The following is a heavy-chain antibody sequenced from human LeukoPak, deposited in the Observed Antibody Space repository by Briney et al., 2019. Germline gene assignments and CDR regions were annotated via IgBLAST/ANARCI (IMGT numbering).Heavy chain of an antibody. V-gene: IGHV3-9*01. CDR1: GFTFDDYA. CDR2: ISWNSGSI. CDR3: AKDEQWQQLGRFDP. J-gene: IGHJ5*02. D-gene: IGHD6-19*01. Sequence: PGRSLRLSCAASGFTFDDYAMHWVRQAPGKGLEWVSGISWNSGSIGYADSVKGRFTISRDNAKNSLYLQMNSLRAEDTALYYCAKDEQWQQLGRFDPWGQGTLVTVSS.